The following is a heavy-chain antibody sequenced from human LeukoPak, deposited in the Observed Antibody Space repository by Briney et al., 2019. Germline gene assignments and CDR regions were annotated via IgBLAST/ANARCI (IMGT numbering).Heavy chain of an antibody. CDR2: IYYSGST. V-gene: IGHV4-39*07. J-gene: IGHJ4*02. Sequence: SETLSLTCTVSGGSISSSSYYWGWIRQPPGKGLEWIGSIYYSGSTYYNPSLKSRVTISVDTSKNQFSLKLSSVTAADTAVYFCARDGAGYCSSTSCRAGVDYWGQGTLVTVSS. D-gene: IGHD2-2*01. CDR1: GGSISSSSYY. CDR3: ARDGAGYCSSTSCRAGVDY.